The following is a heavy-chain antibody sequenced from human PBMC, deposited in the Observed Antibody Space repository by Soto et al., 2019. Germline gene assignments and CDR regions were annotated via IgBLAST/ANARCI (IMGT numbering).Heavy chain of an antibody. Sequence: EVQLVESGGGLIQPGGSLRLSCAASGFTVSSNSMSWVRQAPGKGLEWVSVIYSGGSTYYADSVKGRFTISRDNSKNTLYLQMNSLRAEDAAVYYCAGCSNYYGSKSRIDYWGQGTLVTVSS. V-gene: IGHV3-53*01. CDR2: IYSGGST. CDR3: AGCSNYYGSKSRIDY. J-gene: IGHJ4*02. CDR1: GFTVSSNS. D-gene: IGHD3-10*01.